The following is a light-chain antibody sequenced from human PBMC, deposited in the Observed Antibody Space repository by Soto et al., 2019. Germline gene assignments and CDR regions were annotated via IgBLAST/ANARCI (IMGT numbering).Light chain of an antibody. V-gene: IGKV3-15*01. CDR2: GAS. CDR3: QQYNNWPPT. CDR1: QSVSSN. Sequence: ELMLTQSPATMSVSSGERATLSCRASQSVSSNLAWYQQKPGQAPRLLIYGASTRATGIPARFSGSGSGTEFTLTISSLQSEDFAVYYCQQYNNWPPTFGQGAKVDI. J-gene: IGKJ1*01.